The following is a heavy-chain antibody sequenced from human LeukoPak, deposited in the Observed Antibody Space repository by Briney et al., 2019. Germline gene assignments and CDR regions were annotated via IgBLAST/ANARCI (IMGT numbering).Heavy chain of an antibody. V-gene: IGHV4-38-2*02. CDR3: ARGIRFLEWLLLSPNWFGS. Sequence: PSVTLSLTCTVSGYSISSGYYGSWIRQPPGKGLEWIGEINHSGSTNYNPSLKSRVTISVDTSKNQFSLKLSSVTAADTAVYYCARGIRFLEWLLLSPNWFGSWGQGTLVTVSS. D-gene: IGHD3-3*01. CDR2: INHSGST. J-gene: IGHJ5*01. CDR1: GYSISSGYY.